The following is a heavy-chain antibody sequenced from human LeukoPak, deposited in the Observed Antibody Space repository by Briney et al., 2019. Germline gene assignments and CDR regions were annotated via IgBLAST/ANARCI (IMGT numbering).Heavy chain of an antibody. CDR1: GFTFSSYG. CDR3: SASRPHYGDYYGLDV. V-gene: IGHV3-30*03. Sequence: SGRSLRLSCAASGFTFSSYGMPWVRQAPGKGLEWVAVISYDGSHKYSADSVKGRFTISRDNSKNTLYLQMNSLRTEDTAVYFCSASRPHYGDYYGLDVWGHGTTVTVSS. CDR2: ISYDGSHK. J-gene: IGHJ6*02. D-gene: IGHD4/OR15-4a*01.